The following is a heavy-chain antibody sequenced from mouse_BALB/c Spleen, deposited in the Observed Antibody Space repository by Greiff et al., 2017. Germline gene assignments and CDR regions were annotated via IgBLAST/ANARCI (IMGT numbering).Heavy chain of an antibody. D-gene: IGHD2-3*01. CDR1: GFNIKDTY. CDR2: IDPANGNT. Sequence: VQLQQSGAELVKPGASVKLSCTASGFNIKDTYMHWVKQRPEQGLEWIGRIDPANGNTKYDPKFQGKATITADTSSNTAYLQLKSLTSEDSAVYYCARFGLLRSYAMDYWGQGTSVTVSS. V-gene: IGHV14-3*02. J-gene: IGHJ4*01. CDR3: ARFGLLRSYAMDY.